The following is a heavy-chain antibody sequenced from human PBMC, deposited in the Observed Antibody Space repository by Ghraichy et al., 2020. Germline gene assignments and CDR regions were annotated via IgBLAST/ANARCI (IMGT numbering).Heavy chain of an antibody. CDR1: GGSISSSSYY. J-gene: IGHJ6*02. CDR2: IYYSGST. CDR3: ARRRRGDGDYYYYGMDV. D-gene: IGHD3-10*01. V-gene: IGHV4-39*01. Sequence: SETLSLTCTVSGGSISSSSYYWGWIRQPPGKGLEWIGSIYYSGSTYYNPSLKSRVTISVDTSKNQFSLKLSSVTAADTAVYYCARRRRGDGDYYYYGMDVWGQGTTVTVSS.